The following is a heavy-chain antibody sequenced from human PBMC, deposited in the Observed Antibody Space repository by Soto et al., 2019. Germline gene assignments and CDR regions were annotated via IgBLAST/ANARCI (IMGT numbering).Heavy chain of an antibody. CDR3: ARDRPYYYGSGSYYTEGGAYYYYCMDV. V-gene: IGHV4-31*03. J-gene: IGHJ6*03. CDR2: IYYSGST. CDR1: GGSISSGGYY. D-gene: IGHD3-10*01. Sequence: QVQLQESGPGLVKPSQTLSLTCTVSGGSISSGGYYWSWIRQHPGKGLEWIGYIYYSGSTYYNPSLKSRVTISVDTSKNQSSLKLSSVTAADTAVYYCARDRPYYYGSGSYYTEGGAYYYYCMDVWGKGTTVTVSS.